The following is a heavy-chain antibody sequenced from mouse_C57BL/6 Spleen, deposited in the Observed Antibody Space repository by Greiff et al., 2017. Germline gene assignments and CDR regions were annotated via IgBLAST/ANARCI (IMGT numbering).Heavy chain of an antibody. CDR1: GFTFSSYG. CDR3: ARPRLITTVVEGGFAY. Sequence: EVKLVESGGDLVKPGGSLKLSCAASGFTFSSYGMSWVRQTPDKRLEWVATISSGGSYTYYPDSVKGRFTISRDNAKNTLYLQMSSLKSEDTAMYYGARPRLITTVVEGGFAYWGQGTLVTVSA. CDR2: ISSGGSYT. V-gene: IGHV5-6*01. J-gene: IGHJ3*01. D-gene: IGHD1-1*01.